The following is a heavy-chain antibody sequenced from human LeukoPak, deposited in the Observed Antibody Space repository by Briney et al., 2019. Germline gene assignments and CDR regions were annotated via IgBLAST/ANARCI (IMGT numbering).Heavy chain of an antibody. CDR1: GGSINSYY. V-gene: IGHV4-59*01. D-gene: IGHD2-15*01. CDR2: IYYTWST. J-gene: IGHJ6*03. CDR3: ARDSGGGYCSGGSCYGADYYYYMDV. Sequence: SDTLSLTCTVSGGSINSYYWSWIRQPPGKGLERIGYIYYTWSTNYNPSLKSRVTISVVPSKNQFSLKLRSVTAADTAVYYCARDSGGGYCSGGSCYGADYYYYMDVWGKGTTVTVSS.